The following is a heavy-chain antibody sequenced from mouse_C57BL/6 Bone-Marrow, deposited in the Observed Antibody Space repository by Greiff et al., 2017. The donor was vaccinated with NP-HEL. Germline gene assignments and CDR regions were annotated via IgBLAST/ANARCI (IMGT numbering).Heavy chain of an antibody. CDR3: AKTDYDGYYGYFDY. D-gene: IGHD2-3*01. J-gene: IGHJ2*01. CDR1: GFSLTSYG. CDR2: IGSGGST. V-gene: IGHV2-4*01. Sequence: QVQLQQSGPGLVQPSQSLSITCTVSGFSLTSYGVHWVRQPPGKGLEWLGVIGSGGSTDYNAAFISRLSISKDNSKSQVFFKMNILQAYDTAIYYCAKTDYDGYYGYFDYWGQGTTLTVSS.